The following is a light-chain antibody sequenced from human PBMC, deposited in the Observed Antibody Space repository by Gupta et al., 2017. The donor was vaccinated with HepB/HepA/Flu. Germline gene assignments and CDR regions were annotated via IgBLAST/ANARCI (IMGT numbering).Light chain of an antibody. Sequence: DIQMTQSPSSLSASVGDRVTITCRASQNIDRYLNWYQHKPGKVPKLLIYAASSLQSGVSSRFSGSGSGTDFILTISSLQPEDFATYYCQQCYSIPTFGGGTKVEIK. V-gene: IGKV1-39*01. CDR1: QNIDRY. CDR2: AAS. J-gene: IGKJ4*01. CDR3: QQCYSIPT.